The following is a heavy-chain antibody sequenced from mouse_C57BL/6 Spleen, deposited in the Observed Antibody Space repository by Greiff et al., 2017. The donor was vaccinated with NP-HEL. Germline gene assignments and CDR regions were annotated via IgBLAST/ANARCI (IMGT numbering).Heavy chain of an antibody. D-gene: IGHD1-1*01. CDR1: GYSFTGYY. V-gene: IGHV1-42*01. CDR2: INPSTGGT. J-gene: IGHJ3*01. Sequence: VQLQQSGPELVKPGASVKISCKASGYSFTGYYMNWVKQSPEKSLEWIGEINPSTGGTTYNQKFKAKATLTVDKSSSTAYMQLKSLTSEDSAVYYWATPYGSSYVGTWFAYWGQGTLVTVSA. CDR3: ATPYGSSYVGTWFAY.